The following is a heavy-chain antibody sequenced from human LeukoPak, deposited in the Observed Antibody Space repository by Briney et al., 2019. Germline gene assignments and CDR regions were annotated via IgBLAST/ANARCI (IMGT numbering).Heavy chain of an antibody. CDR2: INPNSGGT. V-gene: IGHV1-2*02. D-gene: IGHD1-26*01. J-gene: IGHJ6*03. CDR1: GYTFTGYY. CDR3: ARASSGSYFSYYMDV. Sequence: ASVKVSCKASGYTFTGYYMYWVRQAPGQGLEWMGWINPNSGGTNYAQKFQGRVTMTTDTSISTAYMELSRLRSDDTAVYYRARASSGSYFSYYMDVWGKGTTVTISS.